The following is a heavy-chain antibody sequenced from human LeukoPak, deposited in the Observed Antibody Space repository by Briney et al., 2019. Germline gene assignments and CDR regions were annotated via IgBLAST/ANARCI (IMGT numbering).Heavy chain of an antibody. CDR1: GDSIRNSY. CDR3: ARHGRDDVLHPLDY. D-gene: IGHD3-16*01. V-gene: IGHV4-59*08. Sequence: SETLSLTCTVSGDSIRNSYWSWIRQPPGKGLEWIAYIHPSRDTAYSPSLKSRISVSLDTSKNQFSLELRSVTAADTAIYYCARHGRDDVLHPLDYWGQGILVTVSS. CDR2: IHPSRDT. J-gene: IGHJ4*02.